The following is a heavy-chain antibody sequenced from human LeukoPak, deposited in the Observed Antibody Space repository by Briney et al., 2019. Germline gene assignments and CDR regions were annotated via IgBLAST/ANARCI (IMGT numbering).Heavy chain of an antibody. CDR3: ARHSCYDS. D-gene: IGHD3-16*01. Sequence: GESLKISCKGSGFTFSTYSFAWVRQMPGKGLEWMGVIYAGDSSTRYSPSFQGQVTISVDKPISTVYLQWSSLKASDSAIYYCARHSCYDSWGQGTLVTVSS. J-gene: IGHJ4*02. V-gene: IGHV5-51*01. CDR1: GFTFSTYS. CDR2: IYAGDSST.